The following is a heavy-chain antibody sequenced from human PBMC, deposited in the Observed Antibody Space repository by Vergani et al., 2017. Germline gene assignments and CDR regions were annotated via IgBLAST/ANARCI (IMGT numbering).Heavy chain of an antibody. CDR1: GYSISSGYY. CDR2: IYHSGST. D-gene: IGHD1-26*01. V-gene: IGHV4-38-2*01. CDR3: ARLGWELLFDY. J-gene: IGHJ4*02. Sequence: QVQLQESGPGLVKPSETLSLTCAVSGYSISSGYYWGWIRQPPGKGLEWIGSIYHSGSTYYNPSLKRRVTISVDTSKNQFSLKLSSVTAADTAVYYCARLGWELLFDYWGQGTLVTVSS.